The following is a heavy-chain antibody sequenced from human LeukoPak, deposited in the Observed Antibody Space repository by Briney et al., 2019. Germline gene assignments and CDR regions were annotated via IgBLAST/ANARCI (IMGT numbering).Heavy chain of an antibody. CDR1: CLIVSSNY. J-gene: IGHJ4*02. Sequence: GGSLRLSCAASCLIVSSNYMSWVRQAPGKGLEWVSVIYSGGSTYYADSVKGRFTISRDNSKNTLYLQMNSLRAEDTAVYYCARGDYFDYWGQGTLVTVSS. V-gene: IGHV3-53*01. CDR2: IYSGGST. CDR3: ARGDYFDY.